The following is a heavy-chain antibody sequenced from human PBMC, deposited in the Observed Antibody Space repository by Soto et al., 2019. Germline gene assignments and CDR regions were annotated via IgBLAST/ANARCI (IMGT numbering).Heavy chain of an antibody. V-gene: IGHV3-23*01. D-gene: IGHD4-4*01. J-gene: IGHJ4*02. CDR3: VTRSRGLQSSPPRLDS. Sequence: EVQLLESGGGLVQPGGSLRLSCAASGLTFSGYGMSWVRQAPVTGLEWVSAISGSGSTTYYADSVKGRFTISRDDSKNILFLQMNRLRAEDTAVYYCVTRSRGLQSSPPRLDSWGQGTLVTVSS. CDR2: ISGSGSTT. CDR1: GLTFSGYG.